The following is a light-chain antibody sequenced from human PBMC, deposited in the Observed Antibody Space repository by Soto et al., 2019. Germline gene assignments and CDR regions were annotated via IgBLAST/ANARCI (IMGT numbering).Light chain of an antibody. CDR3: SSYTTSNTRQIV. Sequence: QSALTQPASVSGSPGQSITISCTGTSSDVGGYNYVSWYQHHPGKAPKLIIYDVSNRPSGVSNRFSGSKSGNTASLTISGLQPEDVADYYCSSYTTSNTRQIVFGTGTKLTVL. CDR1: SSDVGGYNY. V-gene: IGLV2-14*03. CDR2: DVS. J-gene: IGLJ1*01.